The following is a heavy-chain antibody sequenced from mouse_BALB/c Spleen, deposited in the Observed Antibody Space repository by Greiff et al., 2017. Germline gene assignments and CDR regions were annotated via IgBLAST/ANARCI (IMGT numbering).Heavy chain of an antibody. V-gene: IGHV1-14*01. D-gene: IGHD1-1*01. CDR1: GYTFPSYV. Sequence: VHVKQSGPELVKPGASVKMSCKASGYTFPSYVMHWVKQKPGQGLEWIGYINPYNDGTKYNEKFKGKATLTSDKSSSTAYMELSSLTSEDSAVYYCAKGYYGSSYEFAYWGQGTLVTVSA. J-gene: IGHJ3*01. CDR3: AKGYYGSSYEFAY. CDR2: INPYNDGT.